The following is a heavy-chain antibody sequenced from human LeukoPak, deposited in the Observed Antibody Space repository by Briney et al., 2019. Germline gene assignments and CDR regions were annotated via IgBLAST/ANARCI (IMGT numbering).Heavy chain of an antibody. CDR1: GGSISGYH. D-gene: IGHD2-21*02. J-gene: IGHJ5*02. V-gene: IGHV4-59*08. Sequence: SETLSLTCVVSGGSISGYHWRWIRQVPGKGLEWIGYIYYKGITNYNPSLKSRVTISLDTSKSQFSLKLSSVIAADTAVYYCARLVAVTGTVDWFDPWGQGTVVTVSS. CDR2: IYYKGIT. CDR3: ARLVAVTGTVDWFDP.